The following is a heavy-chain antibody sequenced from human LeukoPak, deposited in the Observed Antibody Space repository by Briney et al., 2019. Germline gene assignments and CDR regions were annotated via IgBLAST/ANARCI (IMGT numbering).Heavy chain of an antibody. CDR3: AKDRPDIVVVPAAIGGPGYYYGMDV. CDR1: GFTFSSYA. Sequence: GGSLRLSCAASGFTFSSYAMSWVRQAPGKGLEWVSAISGSGGSTYYADSVKGRFTISRDNSKNTLYLQMNSLRGEDTAVYYCAKDRPDIVVVPAAIGGPGYYYGMDVWGQGTTITVSS. J-gene: IGHJ6*02. D-gene: IGHD2-2*02. V-gene: IGHV3-23*01. CDR2: ISGSGGST.